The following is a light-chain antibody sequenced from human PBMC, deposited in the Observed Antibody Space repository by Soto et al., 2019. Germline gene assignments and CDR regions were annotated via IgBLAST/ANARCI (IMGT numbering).Light chain of an antibody. J-gene: IGKJ1*01. CDR1: QSVSSY. Sequence: EIVLTQAPGTLSLSPGERATLSCSASQSVSSYLAWYQQKPGQAPRLLIYGVSSRATGIPDRFSGSGSGTDFTLTISRLEPEDFAVFYCQQYGSSLPWTFGQGTKGDIK. CDR2: GVS. V-gene: IGKV3-20*01. CDR3: QQYGSSLPWT.